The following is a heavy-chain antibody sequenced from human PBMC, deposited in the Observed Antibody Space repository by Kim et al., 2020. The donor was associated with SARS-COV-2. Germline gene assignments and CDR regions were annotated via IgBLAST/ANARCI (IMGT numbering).Heavy chain of an antibody. CDR3: AKTRGPELLHWYFDL. V-gene: IGHV3-23*03. CDR2: IYSGGSRT. CDR1: GFIFSNYA. J-gene: IGHJ2*01. D-gene: IGHD1-26*01. Sequence: GGSLRLSCAASGFIFSNYAMSWVRQAPGKGLEWVSVIYSGGSRTYYADSVKGRFTISRDDSKNTLYVQMNSLRADDTAVYYCAKTRGPELLHWYFDLWGRGTLVTVSS.